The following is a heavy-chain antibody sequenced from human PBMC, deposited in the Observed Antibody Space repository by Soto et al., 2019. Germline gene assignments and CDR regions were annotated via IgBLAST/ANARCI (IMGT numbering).Heavy chain of an antibody. J-gene: IGHJ4*02. V-gene: IGHV3-23*01. D-gene: IGHD3-3*01. CDR3: AKAGTNYDFWNGLRTIDFDY. Sequence: GGSLRLSCAASGFTFSRYAMSWVRQAPGKGLEWVSAISGSGGSTYYADSVKGRFNFSRDNSNNTLYLQMNSLRAEDTAVYYCAKAGTNYDFWNGLRTIDFDYWGQGTLVTVAS. CDR2: ISGSGGST. CDR1: GFTFSRYA.